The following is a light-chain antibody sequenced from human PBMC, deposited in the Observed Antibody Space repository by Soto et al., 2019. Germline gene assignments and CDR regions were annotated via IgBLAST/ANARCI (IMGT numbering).Light chain of an antibody. CDR3: QKYNTVPAT. J-gene: IGKJ5*01. V-gene: IGKV1-27*01. CDR2: SAS. Sequence: DIQMTQSPPSLSASVGDRVTITCRASQGIGNSLAWYQQKPGTVPKLLIYSASTLQSGVPSRFSGSGSGTDFTLTISSLQPEDVAEYYCQKYNTVPATFGQGTRLEIK. CDR1: QGIGNS.